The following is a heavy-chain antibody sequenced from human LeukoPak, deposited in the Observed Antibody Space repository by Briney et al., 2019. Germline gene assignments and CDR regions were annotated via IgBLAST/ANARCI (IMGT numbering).Heavy chain of an antibody. V-gene: IGHV3-23*01. CDR2: ISGSGDKT. CDR3: AKETKVGSSTIAYFQD. D-gene: IGHD2-2*01. CDR1: GFTFSDYP. Sequence: GGSLRLSCTVAGFTFSDYPMAWVRQAPGKGLEWVSLISGSGDKTYFADSVEGRFTISRDNSKNTLHLQMNSLRAEDTAMCYCAKETKVGSSTIAYFQDWGQGTLVTVS. J-gene: IGHJ1*01.